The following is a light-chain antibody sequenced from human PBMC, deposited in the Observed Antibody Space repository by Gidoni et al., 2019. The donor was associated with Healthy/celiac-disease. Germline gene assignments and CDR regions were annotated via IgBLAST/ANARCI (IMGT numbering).Light chain of an antibody. CDR2: VVS. Sequence: QSALTQPASVSGSPGQSITISCTGTRSDVGGYNYLSWYQQHPGKAPKLLIYVVSNRPSGVSNRFSGSKSGNTASLIISGLQTEDEADYYCCSYTSSSTYVFGTGTKVTVL. CDR1: RSDVGGYNY. J-gene: IGLJ1*01. CDR3: CSYTSSSTYV. V-gene: IGLV2-14*01.